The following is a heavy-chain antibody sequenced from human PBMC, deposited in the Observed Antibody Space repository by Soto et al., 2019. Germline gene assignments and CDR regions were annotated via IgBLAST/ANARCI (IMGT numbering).Heavy chain of an antibody. Sequence: QITLKESGPTLVKPTQTLTLTCTFSGFSLSTGGLGVGWIRQPPGEALEWLALIYWDDDKRYSPSLRSRLTITKDTSKHPVVLIMTNMDPVDTATYYCVHSRCGGDCLRSYSSHYYYGMDVWGQGTTVTVSS. J-gene: IGHJ6*02. CDR1: GFSLSTGGLG. D-gene: IGHD2-21*02. CDR3: VHSRCGGDCLRSYSSHYYYGMDV. CDR2: IYWDDDK. V-gene: IGHV2-5*02.